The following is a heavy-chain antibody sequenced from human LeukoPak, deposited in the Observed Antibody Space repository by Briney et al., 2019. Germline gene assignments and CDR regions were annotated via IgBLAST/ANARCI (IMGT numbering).Heavy chain of an antibody. CDR3: AKDGGPIVRFLISGPDY. V-gene: IGHV3-30*18. D-gene: IGHD2/OR15-2a*01. CDR2: ISHEETNK. J-gene: IGHJ4*02. CDR1: GFTFSNHG. Sequence: PGGSLRLSCAASGFTFSNHGFHWVRQAPGKGLEWVAVISHEETNKYYGDSVKGRFTISGDTSKNTLYLQMNSLRADDTAMYYCAKDGGPIVRFLISGPDYWGQGTRVTVSS.